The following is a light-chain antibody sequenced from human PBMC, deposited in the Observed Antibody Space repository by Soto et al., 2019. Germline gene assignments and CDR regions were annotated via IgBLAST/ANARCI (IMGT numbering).Light chain of an antibody. CDR3: QQYSSSPAT. Sequence: EIVLTQSPGTLSLSPGERATLSCRASQSVRSSHLAWYQQKPGQAPRLLIYGASSRATGIPDRFSGSGSGTDFSLTIRRLEPEDFAVYSCQQYSSSPATFGQGTKVDI. J-gene: IGKJ1*01. CDR2: GAS. CDR1: QSVRSSH. V-gene: IGKV3-20*01.